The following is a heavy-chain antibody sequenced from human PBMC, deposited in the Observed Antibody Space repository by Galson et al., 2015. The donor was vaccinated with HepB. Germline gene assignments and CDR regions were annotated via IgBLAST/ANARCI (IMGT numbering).Heavy chain of an antibody. Sequence: SLRLSCAVSGFTVSYNYMSWVRQAPGKGPEWVSVIYSGGSTYYADSVKGRFTISRHSSKNTLYLQMNSLRAEDTAVYYCARELFYDTSDYFRMLGAFDIWGQGTMVTVSS. CDR3: ARELFYDTSDYFRMLGAFDI. V-gene: IGHV3-53*04. CDR2: IYSGGST. CDR1: GFTVSYNY. D-gene: IGHD3-22*01. J-gene: IGHJ3*02.